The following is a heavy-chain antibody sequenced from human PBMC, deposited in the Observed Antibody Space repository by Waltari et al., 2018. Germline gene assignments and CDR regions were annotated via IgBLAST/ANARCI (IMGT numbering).Heavy chain of an antibody. CDR2: VNPNRGNT. D-gene: IGHD6-19*01. CDR1: GYTFTSYD. CDR3: ARFIAVAGADDY. J-gene: IGHJ4*02. Sequence: QVQLVQSGAEVKKPGASVKVSCKASGYTFTSYDINWVRQATGQGLEWMGWVNPNRGNTGYAQKFQGRVTMTRNTSISTAYMELSSLRSEDTAVYYCARFIAVAGADDYWGQGTLVTVSS. V-gene: IGHV1-8*01.